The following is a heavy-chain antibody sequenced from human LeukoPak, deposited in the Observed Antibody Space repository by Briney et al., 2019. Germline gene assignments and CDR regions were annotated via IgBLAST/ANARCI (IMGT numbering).Heavy chain of an antibody. V-gene: IGHV3-48*03. CDR1: GFTFSSYE. CDR3: ARGSGSYDY. CDR2: ISSSGRTI. D-gene: IGHD1-26*01. Sequence: SGGSLRLSCAASGFTFSSYEMNWVRQAPGKGLEWVSYISSSGRTIKDADSVKGRFTISRDNAKNSLYLQMNSLRADDTAVYYCARGSGSYDYWGQGTLVTVSS. J-gene: IGHJ4*02.